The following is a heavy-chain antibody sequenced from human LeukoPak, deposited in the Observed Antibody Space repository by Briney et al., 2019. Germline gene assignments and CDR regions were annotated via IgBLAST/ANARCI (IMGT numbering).Heavy chain of an antibody. CDR2: VHDSGST. CDR3: ARDHIRRGCGTNICYPMDV. CDR1: GDSISGYF. J-gene: IGHJ6*04. D-gene: IGHD2-2*01. V-gene: IGHV4-59*01. Sequence: SETLSLTCTVSGDSISGYFWTWIRQSPGKGLEWIGYVHDSGSTNYNPSLESRVTISADTSKNQFSLKLTSVTAADTAVYYCARDHIRRGCGTNICYPMDVWGKGTTVTVSS.